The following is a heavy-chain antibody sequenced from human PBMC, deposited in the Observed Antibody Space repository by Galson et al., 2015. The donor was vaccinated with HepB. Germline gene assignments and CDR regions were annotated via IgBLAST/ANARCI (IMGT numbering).Heavy chain of an antibody. CDR1: GFTFSSYG. Sequence: SLRLSCAASGFTFSSYGMHWVRQAPGKGLEWVAVISYDGSNKYYADSVKGRFTISRDNSKNTLYLQMNSLRAEDTAVYYCAKALSPADYYYYGMDVWGQGTTVTVSS. D-gene: IGHD2-2*01. CDR3: AKALSPADYYYYGMDV. CDR2: ISYDGSNK. V-gene: IGHV3-30*18. J-gene: IGHJ6*02.